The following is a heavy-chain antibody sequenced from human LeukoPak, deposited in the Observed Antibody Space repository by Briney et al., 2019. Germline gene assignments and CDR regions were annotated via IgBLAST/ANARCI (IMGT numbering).Heavy chain of an antibody. V-gene: IGHV3-48*04. Sequence: GGSLRLSCAASGFTFSSYSMNWVRQAPGKGLEWVSYISSSSSTIYYADSVKGRFTISRDNAKNTLYLQMNSLRAEDTAVYYCAKALGYSGYDPAFVFDYWGQGTLVTVSS. J-gene: IGHJ4*02. CDR1: GFTFSSYS. D-gene: IGHD5-12*01. CDR2: ISSSSSTI. CDR3: AKALGYSGYDPAFVFDY.